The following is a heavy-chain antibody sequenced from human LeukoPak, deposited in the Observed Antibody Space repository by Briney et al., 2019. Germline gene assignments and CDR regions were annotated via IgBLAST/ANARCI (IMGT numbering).Heavy chain of an antibody. V-gene: IGHV3-49*04. Sequence: GGSLRLSCTASGFTFGDYAMSWVRQAPGKGLEWVGFIRSKAYGGTTEYAASVKGRFTISRDDSKSIAYLQMNSLKTEDTAVYYCTSSLRGVNHFDYWGQGTLVTASS. J-gene: IGHJ4*02. CDR3: TSSLRGVNHFDY. CDR2: IRSKAYGGTT. D-gene: IGHD4-23*01. CDR1: GFTFGDYA.